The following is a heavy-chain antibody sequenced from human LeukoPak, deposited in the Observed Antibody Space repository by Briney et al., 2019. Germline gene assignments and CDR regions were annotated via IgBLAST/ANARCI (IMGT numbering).Heavy chain of an antibody. D-gene: IGHD2-15*01. CDR2: SNPNSGGT. V-gene: IGHV1-2*06. Sequence: ASVKVSCKASGYTFTGYYMHWVRQAPGQGLEWMGRSNPNSGGTNCAQKFQGRVTMTRDTSISTAYMELSRLRSDDTAVYYCARGLRSVGDYWGQGTLVPVSS. J-gene: IGHJ4*02. CDR1: GYTFTGYY. CDR3: ARGLRSVGDY.